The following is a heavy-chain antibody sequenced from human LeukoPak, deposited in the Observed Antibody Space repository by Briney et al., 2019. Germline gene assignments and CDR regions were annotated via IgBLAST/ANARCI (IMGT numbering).Heavy chain of an antibody. CDR1: GYTFTSYG. CDR3: ARDLRLAGTDVGWYSRRSY. CDR2: ISAYNGNT. Sequence: ASVKVSCKASGYTFTSYGISWVRQAPGQGLEWMGWISAYNGNTNYAQKLQGRVTMTTDTSTSTAYMELRSLRSDDTAVYYCARDLRLAGTDVGWYSRRSYWGQGTLVTVSS. D-gene: IGHD6-19*01. V-gene: IGHV1-18*01. J-gene: IGHJ4*02.